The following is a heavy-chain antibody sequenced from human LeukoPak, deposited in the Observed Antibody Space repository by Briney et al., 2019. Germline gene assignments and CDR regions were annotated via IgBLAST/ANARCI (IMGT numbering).Heavy chain of an antibody. CDR3: TRTVEMATIPFDY. D-gene: IGHD5-24*01. CDR1: GFTFSGSA. CDR2: IRSKANSYAT. J-gene: IGHJ4*02. V-gene: IGHV3-73*01. Sequence: PGGSLRLSCAASGFTFSGSAMHWVRQASGKRLEWVGRIRSKANSYATAYAASVKGRLTISRDDSKNTAYLQMNSLKTEDTAVYYCTRTVEMATIPFDYWGQGTLVTVSS.